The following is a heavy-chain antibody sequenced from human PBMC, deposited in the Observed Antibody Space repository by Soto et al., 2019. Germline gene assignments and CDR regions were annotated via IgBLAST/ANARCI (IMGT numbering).Heavy chain of an antibody. D-gene: IGHD3-22*01. CDR3: ARGRTVRNYADDSSDYFYFFDY. J-gene: IGHJ4*02. CDR2: VYYTGST. V-gene: IGHV4-59*01. CDR1: GDSISTFY. Sequence: PSETLSLTCTVSGDSISTFYWGWMRQSPGKELEWIGYVYYTGSTNYNPSLKSRVTISVDRSKNQFSLKLTSANAADTAVYYCARGRTVRNYADDSSDYFYFFDYWGQGTEGIVS.